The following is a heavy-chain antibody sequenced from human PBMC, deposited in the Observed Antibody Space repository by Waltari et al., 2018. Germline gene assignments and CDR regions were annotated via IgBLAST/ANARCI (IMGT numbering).Heavy chain of an antibody. V-gene: IGHV4-30-2*01. J-gene: IGHJ5*02. CDR3: AGSRYCSSTSCFVPYNWFDP. D-gene: IGHD2-2*01. CDR1: GGSISSGGYS. CDR2: VYHSGST. Sequence: QLQLQESGSGLVKPSQTLSLTCAVSGGSISSGGYSWSWIRQPPGKGLEWIGYVYHSGSTYYNPSLKSRVTISVDRSKNQFSLKLSSVTAADTAVYYCAGSRYCSSTSCFVPYNWFDPWGQGTLVTVSS.